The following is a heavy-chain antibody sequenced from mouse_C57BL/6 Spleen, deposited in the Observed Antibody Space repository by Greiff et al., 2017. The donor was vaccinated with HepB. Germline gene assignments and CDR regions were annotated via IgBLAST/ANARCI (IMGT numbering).Heavy chain of an antibody. J-gene: IGHJ3*01. Sequence: QVQLQQPGAELVKPGASVKLSCKASGYTFTSYWMQWVKQRPGQGLEWIGEIDPSDSYTNYNQKFKGKATLTVDTSSSTAYMQLSSLTSEDSAVYYCARTNPFAYWGQRTLVTVSA. CDR1: GYTFTSYW. V-gene: IGHV1-50*01. CDR2: IDPSDSYT. CDR3: ARTNPFAY.